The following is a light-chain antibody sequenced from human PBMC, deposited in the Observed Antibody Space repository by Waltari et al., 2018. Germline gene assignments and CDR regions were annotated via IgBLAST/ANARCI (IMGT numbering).Light chain of an antibody. CDR3: SSYIGSSTLEL. CDR2: DVS. Sequence: QSALTQPASVSGSHGQSTNISCTGTSSDVGGYNYVTWYQQHPGKAPKLMIFDVSNRPSGVSNRFSGSKSGNTASLTISGLQAEDEADYYCSSYIGSSTLELFGGGTSLTVL. CDR1: SSDVGGYNY. J-gene: IGLJ2*01. V-gene: IGLV2-14*03.